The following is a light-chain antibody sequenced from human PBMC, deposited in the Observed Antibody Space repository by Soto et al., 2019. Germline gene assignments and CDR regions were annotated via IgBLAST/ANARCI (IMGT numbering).Light chain of an antibody. V-gene: IGKV1-39*01. CDR3: QQSYSTPWV. J-gene: IGKJ5*01. CDR1: QSISRY. Sequence: DIQMTQSPSSLSASIGDRVTITCRASQSISRYLSWYQQKPGKAPKLLIYAASSLHSGVPSRCSGSGSGTDFTVTISRLPPEDFATYYCQQSYSTPWVFGQGTRLAIK. CDR2: AAS.